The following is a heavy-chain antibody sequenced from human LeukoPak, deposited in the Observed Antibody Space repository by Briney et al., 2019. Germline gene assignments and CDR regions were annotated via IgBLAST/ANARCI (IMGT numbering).Heavy chain of an antibody. Sequence: GGSLRLSCEASGLAFRNFAMSWVRQAPGRGLEWVSGMTGSGGSSYYADSVKGRFTISRDNAKNALYLQMNSLRADDTALYYCAKMKGQRLNDYCMDVWGKGTTVTVSS. CDR1: GLAFRNFA. CDR2: MTGSGGSS. V-gene: IGHV3-23*01. CDR3: AKMKGQRLNDYCMDV. J-gene: IGHJ6*03.